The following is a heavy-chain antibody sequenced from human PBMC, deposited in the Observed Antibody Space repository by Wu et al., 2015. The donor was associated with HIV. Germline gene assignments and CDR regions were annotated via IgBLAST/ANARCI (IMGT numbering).Heavy chain of an antibody. CDR2: FDPKDGEI. J-gene: IGHJ3*02. CDR3: TTLRGGYYAGSDIPAAFDI. Sequence: QVPLVQSGAEVRKPGASVKVSCKVSGYTLSKLSTHWVRQTPGKGLEWMGGFDPKDGEIVYAQNFQGRLTMTEDTSTDTAYVELRSLRFEDTAVYYCTTLRGGYYAGSDIPAAFDIWGQGTMVTVSP. V-gene: IGHV1-24*01. D-gene: IGHD3-10*01. CDR1: GYTLSKLS.